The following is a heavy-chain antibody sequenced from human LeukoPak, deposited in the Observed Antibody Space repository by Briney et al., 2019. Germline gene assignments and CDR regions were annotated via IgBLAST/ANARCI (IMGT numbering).Heavy chain of an antibody. D-gene: IGHD6-19*01. Sequence: PGGSLRLSCETSGFTFSTYAMTWVRQAPGKGLEWVSLISGSGRGTHYADSVKGRFTISRDNSKNTADLQMNSLRPEDTAVYYCARVGVSGWSYYFDHWGQGTLVTVSS. V-gene: IGHV3-23*01. CDR3: ARVGVSGWSYYFDH. J-gene: IGHJ4*02. CDR1: GFTFSTYA. CDR2: ISGSGRGT.